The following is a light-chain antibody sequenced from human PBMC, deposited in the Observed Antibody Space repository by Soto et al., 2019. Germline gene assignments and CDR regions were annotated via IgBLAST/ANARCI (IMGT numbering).Light chain of an antibody. V-gene: IGLV7-43*01. J-gene: IGLJ1*01. Sequence: QTVVTQEPSLTVSPGGTVTLTCASSTGAVTGGYYPNWFQQKPGQPPRALIYSINKKHSWTPARFSGSLPGGTAALTLSGVQPEIKAKFSCLLWYGAAYLFGTGTTVTVL. CDR2: SIN. CDR3: LLWYGAAYL. CDR1: TGAVTGGYY.